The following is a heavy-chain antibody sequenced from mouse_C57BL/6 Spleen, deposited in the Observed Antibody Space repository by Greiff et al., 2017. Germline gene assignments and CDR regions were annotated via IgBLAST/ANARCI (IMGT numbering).Heavy chain of an antibody. J-gene: IGHJ3*01. D-gene: IGHD1-1*01. CDR1: GFTFSSYG. Sequence: EVQLQQSGGDLVKPGGSLKLSCAASGFTFSSYGMSWVRQTPDKRLEWVATISSGGSYTYYPDSVKGRFTITRDNAKNTLYLQMSSLKSEDTAMYYCARRDPYYYGSSPAGFAYWGQGTLVTVSA. CDR3: ARRDPYYYGSSPAGFAY. V-gene: IGHV5-6*02. CDR2: ISSGGSYT.